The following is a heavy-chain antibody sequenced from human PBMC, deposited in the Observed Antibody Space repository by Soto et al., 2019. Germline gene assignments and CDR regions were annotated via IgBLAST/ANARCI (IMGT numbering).Heavy chain of an antibody. J-gene: IGHJ6*02. V-gene: IGHV5-51*01. CDR2: IYPTDSDS. D-gene: IGHD2-15*01. CDR1: EYSFANYW. Sequence: GESLKISCKGSEYSFANYWIGWVRQTPGKGLEWMGSIYPTDSDSKYSPSFQGQVTISADKSISTAYLKWSSLKASDTAMYYCARSYCSGGGCYSGKYYYYFAMDVWGQGTTVTVSS. CDR3: ARSYCSGGGCYSGKYYYYFAMDV.